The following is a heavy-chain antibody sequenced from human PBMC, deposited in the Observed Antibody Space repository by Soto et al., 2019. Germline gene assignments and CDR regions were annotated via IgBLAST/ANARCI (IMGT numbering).Heavy chain of an antibody. CDR2: IKQDGSET. J-gene: IGHJ4*02. D-gene: IGHD6-19*01. V-gene: IGHV3-7*01. CDR1: GFTFSSDW. CDR3: AGENVAVPAYF. Sequence: GSLRLSCAASGFTFSSDWMSWVRQAPGKGLEWVANIKQDGSETYYVDSLRGRFTISRDNAKNSVYLQMNSLRVDDTAVYFCAGENVAVPAYFWGQGALVTVSS.